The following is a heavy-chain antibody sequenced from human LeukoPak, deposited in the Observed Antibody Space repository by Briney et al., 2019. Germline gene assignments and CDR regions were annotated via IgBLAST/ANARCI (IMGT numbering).Heavy chain of an antibody. V-gene: IGHV4-59*01. CDR3: ARANNGRFDF. Sequence: SETLSLTCTVSGDSISSYYWSWIRQPPGKGLEWIGQIYYSGNPNYNPSLKSRVTISVDTSKNQFSLKLTSVTAADTALYYCARANNGRFDFWGQGTLVTVSS. D-gene: IGHD2-8*01. J-gene: IGHJ4*02. CDR2: IYYSGNP. CDR1: GDSISSYY.